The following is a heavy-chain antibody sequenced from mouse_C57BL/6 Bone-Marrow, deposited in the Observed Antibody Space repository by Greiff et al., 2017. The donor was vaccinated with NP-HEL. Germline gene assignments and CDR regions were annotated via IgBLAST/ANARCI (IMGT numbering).Heavy chain of an antibody. CDR3: AREGNS. D-gene: IGHD2-1*01. Sequence: EVMLVESGPVLVKPGASVKMSCKASGYTFTDYYMNWVKQSHGKSLEWIGVINPYNGGTSYNQKFKGKATLTVDKSSSTAYMELNSLTSEDSAVYYCAREGNSWGQGTLVTVSA. J-gene: IGHJ3*01. CDR1: GYTFTDYY. CDR2: INPYNGGT. V-gene: IGHV1-19*01.